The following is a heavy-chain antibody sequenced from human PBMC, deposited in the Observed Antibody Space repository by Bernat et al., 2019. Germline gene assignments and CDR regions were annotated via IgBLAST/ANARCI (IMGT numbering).Heavy chain of an antibody. CDR2: ISGSGGST. J-gene: IGHJ4*02. Sequence: EVQLLESGGGLVQPGGSLRLSCAASGFTFSNYAMNWVRQAPGKGLEWVSTISGSGGSTYYADSVKGRFTISRDNSKNTLYLQMNSLRVEDTAVYYCGNLRYDFWSGYSPDGGQGTLVTVSS. CDR3: GNLRYDFWSGYSPD. CDR1: GFTFSNYA. D-gene: IGHD3-3*01. V-gene: IGHV3-23*01.